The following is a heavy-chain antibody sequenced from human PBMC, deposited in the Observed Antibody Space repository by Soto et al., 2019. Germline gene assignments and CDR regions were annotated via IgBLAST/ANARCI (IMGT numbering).Heavy chain of an antibody. Sequence: SETLSLTCTVSGGSISSSSYYGGWMRQPPGKGLEWIGSTYYSGSTYYNPSLKSRVTISVDTSKNQFSLKLSSVTAADTAVYYCARITVAGILVGYWGQGTLVTVSS. CDR2: TYYSGST. CDR1: GGSISSSSYY. CDR3: ARITVAGILVGY. J-gene: IGHJ4*02. D-gene: IGHD6-19*01. V-gene: IGHV4-39*01.